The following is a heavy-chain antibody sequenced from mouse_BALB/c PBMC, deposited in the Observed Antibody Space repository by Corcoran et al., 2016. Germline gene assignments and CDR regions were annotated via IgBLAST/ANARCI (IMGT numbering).Heavy chain of an antibody. V-gene: IGHV14-3*02. Sequence: EVQLQQSGAELVKPGASVKLSCTASGFNIKDTYMHWVKQRPEQGLEWIGRIDPANGNTKYDPKFQGKATITADTSSNTAYLQLSSLTSEDTAVYDCARWGDSAWFAYWCQGTLVTVSA. D-gene: IGHD3-3*01. CDR2: IDPANGNT. CDR1: GFNIKDTY. J-gene: IGHJ3*01. CDR3: ARWGDSAWFAY.